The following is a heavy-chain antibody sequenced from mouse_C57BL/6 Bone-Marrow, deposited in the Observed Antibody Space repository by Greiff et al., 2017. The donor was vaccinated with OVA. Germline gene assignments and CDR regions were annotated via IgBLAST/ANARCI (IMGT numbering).Heavy chain of an antibody. CDR3: ARCRGYDYEEGGD. J-gene: IGHJ2*01. Sequence: VQLQQSGPELVKPGASVQLSCKASGYAFTSSWMNWVKQRPGQGLEWIGRIYPEAGATNYNGKVKGKATLTADKPSSTAYMQRSSLTSEDSAVYCGARCRGYDYEEGGDWGKGTTLTVSS. CDR1: GYAFTSSW. CDR2: IYPEAGAT. V-gene: IGHV1-82*01. D-gene: IGHD2-4*01.